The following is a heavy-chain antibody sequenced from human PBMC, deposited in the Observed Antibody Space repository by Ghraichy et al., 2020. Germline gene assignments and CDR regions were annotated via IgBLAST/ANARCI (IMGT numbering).Heavy chain of an antibody. CDR1: GGSFSSSSYY. CDR2: IYYSGST. CDR3: ASVMSNHDAFDI. V-gene: IGHV4-39*01. J-gene: IGHJ3*02. Sequence: SETLSLTCTVSGGSFSSSSYYWGWIRQPPGKGLEWIGSIYYSGSTYNNPSLKSRVTISVDTSKKQFSLKLSSVTAADTAVYYCASVMSNHDAFDIWGQGTMVTVSS. D-gene: IGHD3-16*01.